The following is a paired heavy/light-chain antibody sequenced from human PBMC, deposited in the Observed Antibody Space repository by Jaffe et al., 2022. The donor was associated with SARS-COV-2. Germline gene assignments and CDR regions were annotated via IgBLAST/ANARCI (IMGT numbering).Heavy chain of an antibody. CDR1: GFTFSDYS. CDR2: ISSPSGNT. Sequence: EVQLVESGGDLVKPGGSLTLSCAASGFTFSDYSMNWVRQSPGKGLEWVASISSPSGNTYYADSVKGRFTIFRDNSKNSLFLHMSSLRAEDTAQYYCASHWGKGVHGWGQGTLVTVSS. V-gene: IGHV3-21*01. CDR3: ASHWGKGVHG. J-gene: IGHJ4*02. D-gene: IGHD3-16*01.
Light chain of an antibody. V-gene: IGKV1-17*01. CDR1: QGIGNG. CDR3: LQHNTYPQT. Sequence: DIQMTQAPSSLSASVGDRVTITCRASQGIGNGLGWYQQKPGKAPKRLIYAASTLQSGVPSRFSGSGSGTEFTLTISSLQPEDFAAYYCLQHNTYPQTFGGGTKVEIK. CDR2: AAS. J-gene: IGKJ4*01.